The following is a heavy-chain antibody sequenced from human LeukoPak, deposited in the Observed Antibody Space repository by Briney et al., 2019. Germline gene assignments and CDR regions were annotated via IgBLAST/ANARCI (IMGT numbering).Heavy chain of an antibody. D-gene: IGHD6-13*01. CDR1: GGTFSSYA. CDR2: LIPIFGTA. V-gene: IGHV1-69*13. J-gene: IGHJ4*02. Sequence: GASVKVSCKASGGTFSSYAISWVRQAPGQGLEWMGGLIPIFGTANYAQKFQGRVTITADESTSTAYMELSSLRSEDTAVYYCASPAAGTNSNFAYWGQGTLVTVSS. CDR3: ASPAAGTNSNFAY.